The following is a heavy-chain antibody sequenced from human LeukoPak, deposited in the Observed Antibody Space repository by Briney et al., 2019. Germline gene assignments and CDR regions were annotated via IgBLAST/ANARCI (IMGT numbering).Heavy chain of an antibody. J-gene: IGHJ4*02. CDR1: GGSFSGYY. V-gene: IGHV3-66*02. D-gene: IGHD4-11*01. Sequence: HPSETLSLTCAVYGGSFSGYYWSWIRQPPGKGLEWVSVIYSGGSTYYADSVKGRFTISRDNSKNTLYLQMNSLRAEDTAVYYCARGGLSAVTTYIDYWGQGTLVTVSS. CDR3: ARGGLSAVTTYIDY. CDR2: IYSGGST.